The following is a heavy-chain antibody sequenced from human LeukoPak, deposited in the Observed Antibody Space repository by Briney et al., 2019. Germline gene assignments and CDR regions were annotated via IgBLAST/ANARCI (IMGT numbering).Heavy chain of an antibody. CDR1: GFTFSNHG. CDR3: AKDDAWLRFGE. V-gene: IGHV3-23*01. CDR2: ISPSGDIT. D-gene: IGHD3-10*01. Sequence: GGSLRLSCAASGFTFSNHGMNWVRQAPGKVLEWVSGISPSGDITYYADSVKGRFTISRDNSKNTVYLEVISLTAEDTAVYYCAKDDAWLRFGEWSQGTLVTVSS. J-gene: IGHJ4*02.